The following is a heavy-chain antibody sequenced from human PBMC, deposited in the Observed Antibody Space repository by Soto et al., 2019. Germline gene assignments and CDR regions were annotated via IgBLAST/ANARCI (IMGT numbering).Heavy chain of an antibody. J-gene: IGHJ4*02. CDR3: ASSYGSGYRAFDY. Sequence: QVQLVQSGAEVKRPGSSVKVSCKASGDTFTFYSINWVRQAPGLGLEWMGRINPILSMSNYAQRFQGRVTMTADKSTSTADMELRSLRSEDTAIYYCASSYGSGYRAFDYWGQGALVTVSS. CDR1: GDTFTFYS. D-gene: IGHD3-10*01. CDR2: INPILSMS. V-gene: IGHV1-69*02.